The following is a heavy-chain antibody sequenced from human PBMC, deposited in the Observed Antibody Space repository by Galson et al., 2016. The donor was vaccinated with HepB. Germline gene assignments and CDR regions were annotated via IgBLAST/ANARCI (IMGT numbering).Heavy chain of an antibody. V-gene: IGHV5-51*01. D-gene: IGHD3-10*01. Sequence: QSGAEVKKPGESLKISCKGSGYSFTSYWIGWVRQMPGKGLEWMGIIYPGDSDARYSPSFQGQVTISADKSISTSYLQWSSLKASDTAIYYCARRGYFYGSGSLQYSMDVWGQGTTVTVSS. J-gene: IGHJ6*02. CDR3: ARRGYFYGSGSLQYSMDV. CDR1: GYSFTSYW. CDR2: IYPGDSDA.